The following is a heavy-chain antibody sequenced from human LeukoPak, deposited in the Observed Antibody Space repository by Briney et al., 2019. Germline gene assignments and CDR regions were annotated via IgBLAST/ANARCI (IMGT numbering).Heavy chain of an antibody. Sequence: SETLSLTCTVSGGSISSYYWSWIRQPPGKGLEWIGYIYYSGSTNYNPSLKSRVTISVDTSKNQFSLELSSVTAADTAVYYCARHDGQQRGFDYWGQGTLVTVSS. J-gene: IGHJ4*02. CDR2: IYYSGST. V-gene: IGHV4-59*08. CDR3: ARHDGQQRGFDY. D-gene: IGHD6-13*01. CDR1: GGSISSYY.